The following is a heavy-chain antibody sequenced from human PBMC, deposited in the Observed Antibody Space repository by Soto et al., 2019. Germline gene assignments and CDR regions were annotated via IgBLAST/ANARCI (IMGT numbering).Heavy chain of an antibody. CDR3: ARHIISWTETYYYGMYG. CDR2: IYPGDSDT. V-gene: IGHV5-51*01. CDR1: GYSFTRYL. D-gene: IGHD2-15*01. Sequence: DSQKIYCSGSGYSFTRYLIGLVRQMPGNGQEWMGIIYPGDSDTRYSPSFQGQVTISADKSISTAYLQWSSLKASDTAMYYCARHIISWTETYYYGMYGCGQETTITFS. J-gene: IGHJ6*02.